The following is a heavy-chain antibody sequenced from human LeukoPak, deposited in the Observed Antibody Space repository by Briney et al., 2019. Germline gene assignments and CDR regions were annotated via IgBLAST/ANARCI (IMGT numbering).Heavy chain of an antibody. CDR2: IIPILGIA. Sequence: ASVKVSCKSSGGTFSSYAISWVRQAPGQGLEWMGRIIPILGIANYAQKFQGRATITADKSTSTAYMELSSLRSEDTAVYYCASHYYDSLADYWGQGTLVTVSS. CDR3: ASHYYDSLADY. V-gene: IGHV1-69*04. J-gene: IGHJ4*02. D-gene: IGHD3-22*01. CDR1: GGTFSSYA.